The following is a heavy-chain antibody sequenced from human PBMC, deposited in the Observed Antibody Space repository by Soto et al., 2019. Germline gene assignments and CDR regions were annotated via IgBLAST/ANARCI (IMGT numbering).Heavy chain of an antibody. V-gene: IGHV3-30*18. J-gene: IGHJ4*02. D-gene: IGHD7-27*01. CDR1: GFTFSRYG. CDR3: AKETVQLGIPFDY. Sequence: QVQLVESGGGVVQPGSSLRLSCAASGFTFSRYGMHWVRQAPGKGLEWVAVISYNAYNKYHAGSVKGRFTISRDNSKNTLYLQMNSLRAEDTAVYYCAKETVQLGIPFDYWGQGTLVTVSS. CDR2: ISYNAYNK.